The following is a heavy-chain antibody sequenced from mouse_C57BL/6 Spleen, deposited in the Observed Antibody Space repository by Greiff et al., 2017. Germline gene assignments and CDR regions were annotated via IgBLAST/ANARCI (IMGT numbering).Heavy chain of an antibody. D-gene: IGHD2-1*01. CDR2: IYPGSGST. CDR3: ARLPDLLLYAMDY. Sequence: QVQLQQPGAELVKPGASVKMSCKASGYTFTSYWITWVKQRPGQGLEWIGDIYPGSGSTNYNEKFKSKATLTVDTSSGTAYMQLSSLTSEDSAVYYCARLPDLLLYAMDYWGQGTSVTVSS. J-gene: IGHJ4*01. CDR1: GYTFTSYW. V-gene: IGHV1-55*01.